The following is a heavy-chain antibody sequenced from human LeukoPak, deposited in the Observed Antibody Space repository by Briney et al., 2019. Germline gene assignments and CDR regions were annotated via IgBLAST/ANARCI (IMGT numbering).Heavy chain of an antibody. CDR2: IYYSGGT. CDR1: GGSISSYY. Sequence: PSETLSLTCTVSGGSISSYYWSWIRQPPGKGLEWIGYIYYSGGTNYNPSLKSRVTISVDTSKNQFSLKLSSVTAADTAVYYCARATVTRTPWFDPWGQGTLVTVSS. D-gene: IGHD4-17*01. CDR3: ARATVTRTPWFDP. J-gene: IGHJ5*02. V-gene: IGHV4-59*01.